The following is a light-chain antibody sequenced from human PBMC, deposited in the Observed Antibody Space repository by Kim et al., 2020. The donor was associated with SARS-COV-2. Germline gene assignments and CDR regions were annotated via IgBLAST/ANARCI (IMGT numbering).Light chain of an antibody. CDR1: SLRSYY. CDR2: GKN. Sequence: SGLTQDPAVSVALGQTVRITCQGDSLRSYYASWYQQKPGQAPVLVIYGKNNRPSGIPDRFSGSSSGNTASLTITGAQAEDEADYYCNSRDSSGNHHVV. V-gene: IGLV3-19*01. J-gene: IGLJ2*01. CDR3: NSRDSSGNHHVV.